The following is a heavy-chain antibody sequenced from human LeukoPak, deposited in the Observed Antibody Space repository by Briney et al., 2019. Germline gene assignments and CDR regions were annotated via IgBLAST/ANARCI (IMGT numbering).Heavy chain of an antibody. CDR3: ARLDYADRSDAFDI. D-gene: IGHD4-17*01. V-gene: IGHV4-34*01. CDR1: GGSFSDYY. CDR2: INHSGST. J-gene: IGHJ3*02. Sequence: SETLSLTCAVYGGSFSDYYWSWIRQPPGKGLEWIGEINHSGSTNYNPSLKSRVTISVDPSKKQFSLKLSSVTAADTAVYYSARLDYADRSDAFDIWGQGTVVTVSS.